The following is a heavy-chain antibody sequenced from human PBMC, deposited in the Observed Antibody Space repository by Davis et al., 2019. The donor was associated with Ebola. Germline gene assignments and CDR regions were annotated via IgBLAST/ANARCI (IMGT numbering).Heavy chain of an antibody. Sequence: SVKVSCKASGFTFTSSAMQWVRQARGQGLEWIGWIVVCSGNTNYAQKFQERVTITRDMSTSTAYMELSSLRSEDTAVYYCAAKASSGWSYGMDVWGQGTTVTVSS. CDR1: GFTFTSSA. V-gene: IGHV1-58*02. D-gene: IGHD6-19*01. CDR2: IVVCSGNT. J-gene: IGHJ6*02. CDR3: AAKASSGWSYGMDV.